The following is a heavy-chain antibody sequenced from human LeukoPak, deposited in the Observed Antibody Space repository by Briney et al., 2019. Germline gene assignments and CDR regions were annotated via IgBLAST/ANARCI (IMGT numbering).Heavy chain of an antibody. CDR1: GYTFTSYD. Sequence: ASVKVSCKASGYTFTSYDINWVRQATGQGLERMGWMKPNSGNTGYAQKFQGRVTMTRNTSISTAYTELSSLRSEDTAVYYCASLVGSSSGGFDYWGQGTLVTVSS. CDR2: MKPNSGNT. J-gene: IGHJ4*02. D-gene: IGHD6-19*01. V-gene: IGHV1-8*01. CDR3: ASLVGSSSGGFDY.